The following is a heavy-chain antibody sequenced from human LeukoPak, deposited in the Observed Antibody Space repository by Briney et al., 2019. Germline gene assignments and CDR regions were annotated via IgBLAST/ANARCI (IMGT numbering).Heavy chain of an antibody. J-gene: IGHJ4*01. CDR3: ATTRPYGTTWAGAFED. D-gene: IGHD6-19*01. CDR2: VTSRGGT. Sequence: GGSLRLSCAASGFILSSHGMSWVRQAPGKRLKWVSTVTSRGGTDYTDSVNGRFIISRDNSKNTLLLQMNSLRAEDTAVYYCATTRPYGTTWAGAFEDWGQGTPVTVSS. V-gene: IGHV3-23*01. CDR1: GFILSSHG.